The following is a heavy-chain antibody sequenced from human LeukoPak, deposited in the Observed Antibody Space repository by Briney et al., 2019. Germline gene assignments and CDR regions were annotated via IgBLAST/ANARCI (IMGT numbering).Heavy chain of an antibody. V-gene: IGHV3-13*01. CDR1: GFTFSSYD. Sequence: GGSLRLSCAASGFTFSSYDMHWVRQATGKGLEWVSAIGTAGDTYYPGSVKGRSTISRDNAKNSLYLQMNSLRAEDTAVYYCARDAGWELLGYWGQGTLVTVSS. J-gene: IGHJ4*02. CDR3: ARDAGWELLGY. CDR2: IGTAGDT. D-gene: IGHD1-26*01.